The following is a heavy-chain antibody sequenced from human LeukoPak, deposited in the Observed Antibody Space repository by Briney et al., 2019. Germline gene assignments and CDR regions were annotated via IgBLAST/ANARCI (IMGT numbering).Heavy chain of an antibody. Sequence: PGGSLRLSCAASGFTFNSYTMNWVRQAPGKGLQWVSTVSASGNIHYSESVKGRFTISRDNARNSLYLQMNSLRDEDTAVYYCVRDALHTAHFDYWGQGTLVTVSS. V-gene: IGHV3-48*02. CDR1: GFTFNSYT. D-gene: IGHD5-18*01. CDR2: VSASGNI. J-gene: IGHJ4*02. CDR3: VRDALHTAHFDY.